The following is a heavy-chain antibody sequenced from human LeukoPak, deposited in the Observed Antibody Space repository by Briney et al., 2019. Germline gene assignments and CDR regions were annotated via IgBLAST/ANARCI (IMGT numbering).Heavy chain of an antibody. CDR1: GGSVSSGSYY. CDR2: IDYSGST. CDR3: ARRWYHAYCDY. Sequence: SETLSHTCTVSGGSVSSGSYYWNWIRQPPGKGLEWIGCIDYSGSTYYNPSLKSRVTVSADTSKNQFSLKLTSVTAADTAVYYCARRWYHAYCDYWGQGSLVTVSS. V-gene: IGHV4-61*01. D-gene: IGHD2-15*01. J-gene: IGHJ4*02.